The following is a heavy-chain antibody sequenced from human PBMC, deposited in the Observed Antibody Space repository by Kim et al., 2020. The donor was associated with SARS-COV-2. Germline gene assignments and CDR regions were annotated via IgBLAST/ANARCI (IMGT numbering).Heavy chain of an antibody. J-gene: IGHJ4*02. D-gene: IGHD5-12*01. CDR3: ARAYLATIGY. Sequence: GSTTRNPSLEGRVTISVDTSKNQFSLKLKSVTAADTAVYYCARAYLATIGYWGQGTLVTVSS. V-gene: IGHV4-34*01. CDR2: GST.